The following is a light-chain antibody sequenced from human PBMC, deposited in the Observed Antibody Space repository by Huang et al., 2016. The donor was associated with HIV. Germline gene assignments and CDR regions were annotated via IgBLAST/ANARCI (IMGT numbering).Light chain of an antibody. V-gene: IGKV1-5*01. J-gene: IGKJ2*01. Sequence: DIQMTQSPSTLSVSVGDRVTLTCRASQSISRWVAWYQQKPGKAPKLLIYDASSSKSGVPSKFSGSGSGTEFTLTISSLQPDDFATYYCQQYNTYPYTFGQGTKLEMK. CDR3: QQYNTYPYT. CDR1: QSISRW. CDR2: DAS.